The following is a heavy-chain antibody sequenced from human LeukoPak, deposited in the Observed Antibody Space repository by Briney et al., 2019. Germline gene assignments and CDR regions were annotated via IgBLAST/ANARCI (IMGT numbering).Heavy chain of an antibody. CDR2: GGSGGST. Sequence: GGSLRLSCAASGFIFSSYAMSWVRQAPGKGLEWVSYGGSGGSTYYADSVKGRFTVSRDNSKSTLYLQMNSLTAEDTAVYYCAKMRGQYYHSYYLDAWGKGTTVTVSS. J-gene: IGHJ6*03. CDR3: AKMRGQYYHSYYLDA. CDR1: GFIFSSYA. V-gene: IGHV3-23*01.